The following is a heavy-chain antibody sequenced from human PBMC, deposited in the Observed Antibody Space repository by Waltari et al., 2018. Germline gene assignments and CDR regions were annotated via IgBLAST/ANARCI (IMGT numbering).Heavy chain of an antibody. CDR3: AREVVAGVDY. V-gene: IGHV3-48*04. Sequence: EVQLVESGGGLVQPAGSLRLSCAASGFTFSSYRMNWVRQAPGKGLEWVSYISSSSSTIYYADSVKGRFTISRDNAKNSLYLQMNSLRAEDTAVYYCAREVVAGVDYWGQGTLVTVSS. CDR1: GFTFSSYR. J-gene: IGHJ4*02. D-gene: IGHD6-19*01. CDR2: ISSSSSTI.